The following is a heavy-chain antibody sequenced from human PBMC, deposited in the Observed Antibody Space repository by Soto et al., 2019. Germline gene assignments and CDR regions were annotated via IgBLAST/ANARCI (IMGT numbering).Heavy chain of an antibody. CDR2: IYYSGST. CDR1: GGSVSSGRYY. D-gene: IGHD5-18*01. CDR3: ARGYGRNFDY. J-gene: IGHJ4*02. Sequence: SETLSLTCTVSGGSVSSGRYYWSWIRQPPGKGLEWIGYIYYSGSTNYNPSLKSRVTISLDTSKNQFSLKLSSVTAADTAVYYCARGYGRNFDYWGQGTLVTVSS. V-gene: IGHV4-61*01.